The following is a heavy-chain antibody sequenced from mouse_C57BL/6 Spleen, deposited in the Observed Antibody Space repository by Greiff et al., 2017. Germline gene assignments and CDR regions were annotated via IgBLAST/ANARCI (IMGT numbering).Heavy chain of an antibody. D-gene: IGHD1-1*01. V-gene: IGHV1-82*01. CDR2: IYPGDGDT. Sequence: QVQLQQSGPELVKPGASVKISCKASGYAFSSSWMNWVKQRPGKGLEWIGRIYPGDGDTNYNGKLKGKATLTADKSSSTAYMQLSSLTSEDSAVYFCARTDYGSSYRYAMDYWGQGTSVTVSS. CDR1: GYAFSSSW. CDR3: ARTDYGSSYRYAMDY. J-gene: IGHJ4*01.